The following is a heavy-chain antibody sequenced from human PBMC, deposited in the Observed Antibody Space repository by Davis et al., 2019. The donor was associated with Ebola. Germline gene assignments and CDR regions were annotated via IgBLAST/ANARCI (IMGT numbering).Heavy chain of an antibody. V-gene: IGHV4-38-2*02. CDR1: GYSISSGYY. CDR3: ATRRLSFEAIDY. Sequence: MPSETLSLTCTVSGYSISSGYYWGWIRQPPGKGLEWIGSIYHSGSTYYNPSLKSRVTISVDTSMNQFSLKLSSVTAADTAVYYCATRRLSFEAIDYWGQGTLVTVSS. D-gene: IGHD1-26*01. CDR2: IYHSGST. J-gene: IGHJ4*02.